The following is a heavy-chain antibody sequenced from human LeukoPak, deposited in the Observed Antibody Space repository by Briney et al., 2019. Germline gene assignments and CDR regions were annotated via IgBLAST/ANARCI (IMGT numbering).Heavy chain of an antibody. CDR2: ISSSGGTI. V-gene: IGHV3-48*01. CDR3: ARDAPPVIVVVPAAIKDYMDV. J-gene: IGHJ6*03. CDR1: GFTFSSYS. D-gene: IGHD2-2*01. Sequence: GGSLRLSCAASGFTFSSYSMNWVRQAPGKGLEWLSYISSSGGTIHYADSVKGRFTISRDKSKNTLYLQMNSLRAEDTAVYYCARDAPPVIVVVPAAIKDYMDVWGKGTTVTVSS.